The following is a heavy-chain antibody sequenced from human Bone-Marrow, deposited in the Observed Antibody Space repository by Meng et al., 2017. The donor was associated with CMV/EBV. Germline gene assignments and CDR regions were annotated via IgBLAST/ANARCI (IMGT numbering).Heavy chain of an antibody. CDR3: ARCPLLWFGELLLRFDP. J-gene: IGHJ5*02. D-gene: IGHD3-10*01. V-gene: IGHV4-34*01. Sequence: GGSFSGYYWSWIRQTPGKGLEWIGEINHSGSTNYNPSLKSRVTISVGTSKNQFSLKLSSVTAADTAVYYCARCPLLWFGELLLRFDPWGQGTLVTVSS. CDR1: GGSFSGYY. CDR2: INHSGST.